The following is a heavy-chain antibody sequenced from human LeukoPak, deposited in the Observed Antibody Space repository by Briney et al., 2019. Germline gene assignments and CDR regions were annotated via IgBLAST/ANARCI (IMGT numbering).Heavy chain of an antibody. V-gene: IGHV4-4*07. CDR3: ARDSGTTGEVKFDP. D-gene: IGHD3-10*01. J-gene: IGHJ5*02. CDR1: GGSISSYY. CDR2: IYSSGTT. Sequence: PSETLSLTCTVSGGSISSYYWSWIRQPAGKGLEWIGRIYSSGTTTYNPSLKSRVTMSVDTAKNQVSLRLSSVTAADTAVYYCARDSGTTGEVKFDPWGQGSLVTVSS.